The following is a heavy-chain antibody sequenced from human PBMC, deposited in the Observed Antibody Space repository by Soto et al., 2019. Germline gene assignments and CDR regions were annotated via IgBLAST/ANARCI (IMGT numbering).Heavy chain of an antibody. CDR1: GGSISSGDYY. J-gene: IGHJ5*02. CDR3: ARVTAAAGTRWFDP. Sequence: PSETLSLTCTVSGGSISSGDYYWSWIRQPPGKGLEWIGYIYYSGSTYYNPSLESRVTISLDTPQNQFSLELNSVTAADTAVYYCARVTAAAGTRWFDPWGQGTLVTVSS. CDR2: IYYSGST. D-gene: IGHD6-13*01. V-gene: IGHV4-30-4*01.